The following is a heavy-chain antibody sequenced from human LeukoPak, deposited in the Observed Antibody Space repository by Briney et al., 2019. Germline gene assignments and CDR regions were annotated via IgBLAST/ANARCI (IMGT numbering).Heavy chain of an antibody. D-gene: IGHD3-22*01. J-gene: IGHJ4*02. V-gene: IGHV3-23*01. CDR3: AKRGIDYYDSSGPDY. Sequence: SGGSLRLSCTASGFTFSSYAMSWVRQAPGKGLEWVSAISGSGRATYYADSVKGRFTISRDNSKNMLYLQMNNLRAEDAAVYYCAKRGIDYYDSSGPDYWGQGTLVTVSS. CDR2: ISGSGRAT. CDR1: GFTFSSYA.